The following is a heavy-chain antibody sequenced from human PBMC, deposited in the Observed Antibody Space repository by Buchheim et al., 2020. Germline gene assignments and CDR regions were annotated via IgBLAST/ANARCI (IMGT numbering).Heavy chain of an antibody. V-gene: IGHV3-33*01. D-gene: IGHD4-11*01. J-gene: IGHJ6*02. CDR2: IWYDGSNK. Sequence: QVQLVESGGGVVQPGRSLRLSCAASGFTFSSYGMHWVRQAPGKGLEWVAVIWYDGSNKYYADSVKGRFTISRDNSTNTLYLQMNSLRAEDTAVYYCARSRTVTTSGYYYGMDVWGQGTT. CDR1: GFTFSSYG. CDR3: ARSRTVTTSGYYYGMDV.